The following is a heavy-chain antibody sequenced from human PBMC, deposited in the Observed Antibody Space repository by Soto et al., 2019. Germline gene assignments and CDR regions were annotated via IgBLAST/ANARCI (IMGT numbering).Heavy chain of an antibody. CDR1: GYTFTSYG. CDR3: ARGRYGDY. CDR2: ISAHNGNT. J-gene: IGHJ4*02. Sequence: QVHLVQSGAEVKKPGASVKVSCKASGYTFTSYGITWVRQAPGQGLEWMGWISAHNGNTDYAKKLQGRVIVTRDTSTSTAYMELRSRRSDDTAVYYCARGRYGDYWGQGALVTVSS. V-gene: IGHV1-18*01. D-gene: IGHD1-1*01.